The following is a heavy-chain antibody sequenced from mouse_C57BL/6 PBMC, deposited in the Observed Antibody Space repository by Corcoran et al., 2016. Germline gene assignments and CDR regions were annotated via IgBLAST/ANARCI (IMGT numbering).Heavy chain of an antibody. V-gene: IGHV9-3*01. J-gene: IGHJ4*01. CDR3: ARWLPYYAMYY. Sequence: QIQLVQSGPELKKPGETVKISCKASGYTFTTYGMSWVKQAPGKGLKWMGWINTYSGVPTYADDFKGRFAFSLETSASTAYLQINNLKNEDTATYFCARWLPYYAMYYWGQGTSVTVSS. D-gene: IGHD2-2*01. CDR2: INTYSGVP. CDR1: GYTFTTYG.